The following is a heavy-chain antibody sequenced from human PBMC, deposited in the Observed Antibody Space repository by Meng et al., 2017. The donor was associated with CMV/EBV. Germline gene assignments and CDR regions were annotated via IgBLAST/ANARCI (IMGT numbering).Heavy chain of an antibody. V-gene: IGHV3-21*04. CDR2: ISSSSYI. J-gene: IGHJ6*02. CDR3: ARNSGSYWGNYGMDV. Sequence: GESLKISCAASGFTFSSYSMNWVRQAPGKGLEWVSSISSSSYIYYADSVKGRFTISRDNAKNSLYLQMNSLRAEDTAVYYCARNSGSYWGNYGMDVWGQGTTVTVSS. D-gene: IGHD1-26*01. CDR1: GFTFSSYS.